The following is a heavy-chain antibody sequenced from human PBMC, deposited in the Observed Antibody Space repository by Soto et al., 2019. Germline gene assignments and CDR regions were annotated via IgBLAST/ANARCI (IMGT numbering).Heavy chain of an antibody. V-gene: IGHV6-1*01. CDR2: TYYRSKWYN. CDR3: ARALSIAAASSAFQHYYYYYMDV. D-gene: IGHD6-13*01. J-gene: IGHJ6*03. CDR1: GDSVSSNSAA. Sequence: SPTLSLTCAISGDSVSSNSAAWHWIRQSPSRGLEWLGRTYYRSKWYNDYAVSVKSRITINPDTSKNQFSLQLNSVTPEETAVDYCARALSIAAASSAFQHYYYYYMDVWGKGTTVTVSS.